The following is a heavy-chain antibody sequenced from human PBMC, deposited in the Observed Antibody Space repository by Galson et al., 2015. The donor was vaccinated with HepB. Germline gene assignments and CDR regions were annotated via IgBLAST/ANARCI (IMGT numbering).Heavy chain of an antibody. V-gene: IGHV3-23*01. D-gene: IGHD3-22*01. CDR2: ISGSGGST. CDR3: AKTRGVQNYDDSSGYPGWFDP. J-gene: IGHJ5*02. CDR1: GFTFSSYA. Sequence: SLRLSCAASGFTFSSYAMSWVRQAPGKGLEWVSAISGSGGSTYYADSVKGRFTISRDNSKNTLYLQMNSLRAEDTAVYYCAKTRGVQNYDDSSGYPGWFDPWGQGTLVTVSS.